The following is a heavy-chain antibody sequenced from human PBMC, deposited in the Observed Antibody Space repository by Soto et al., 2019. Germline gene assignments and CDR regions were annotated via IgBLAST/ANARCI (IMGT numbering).Heavy chain of an antibody. V-gene: IGHV4-39*01. J-gene: IGHJ4*02. D-gene: IGHD2-15*01. CDR3: ARHTPAISISDH. CDR1: GGSISSSSYY. Sequence: SETLSLTCTVSGGSISSSSYYWGWIRQPPGKGLEWIGSIYYSGSTYYNPSLKNQVTISVDTSKNQFSLKLSFVTAADTAVYYCARHTPAISISDHWGQGTLVTVS. CDR2: IYYSGST.